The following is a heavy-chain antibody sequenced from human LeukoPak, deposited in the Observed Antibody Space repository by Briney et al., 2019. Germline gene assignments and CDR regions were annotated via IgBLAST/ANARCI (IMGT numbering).Heavy chain of an antibody. V-gene: IGHV3-74*01. D-gene: IGHD5-18*01. CDR2: INSDGSST. CDR3: ARVGIQRYFDY. J-gene: IGHJ4*02. CDR1: GFTFRSYW. Sequence: GGSLRLSYAASGFTFRSYWMHWVRQAPGKGLVWVSGINSDGSSTSYADAVKGRFTISRDNAENTLYLQMNSLRAEDTAVYYCARVGIQRYFDYWGQGTLVTVSS.